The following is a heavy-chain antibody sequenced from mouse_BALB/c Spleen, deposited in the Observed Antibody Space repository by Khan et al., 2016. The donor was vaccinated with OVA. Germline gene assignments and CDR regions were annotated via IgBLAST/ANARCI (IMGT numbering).Heavy chain of an antibody. J-gene: IGHJ3*01. CDR2: ISSGDST. V-gene: IGHV5-6-5*01. CDR1: GFTFSNYA. CDR3: ARDYWFAY. Sequence: EVELVESGGGLVKPGGSLKLSCAASGFTFSNYAMSWVRQSPEKRLEWVASISSGDSTYYLDSVKGRFTISRDNARNILYLQMTRLRSEDTAIYYCARDYWFAYWGQGTLVTVSA.